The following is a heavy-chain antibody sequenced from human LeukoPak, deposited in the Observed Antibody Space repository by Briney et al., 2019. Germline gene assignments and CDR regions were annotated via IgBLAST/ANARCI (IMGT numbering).Heavy chain of an antibody. D-gene: IGHD4-23*01. CDR2: VNPNSGGT. CDR1: GYTFTGHY. CDR3: ARETTVVAPGGDY. J-gene: IGHJ4*02. V-gene: IGHV1-2*02. Sequence: ASVKVSCMASGYTFTGHYMHWVRQAPGQGLEWMGWVNPNSGGTHYAQKFQGRVTMTRDTSISTAYMELSRLRSDDTAVYYCARETTVVAPGGDYWGQGTLVSVFS.